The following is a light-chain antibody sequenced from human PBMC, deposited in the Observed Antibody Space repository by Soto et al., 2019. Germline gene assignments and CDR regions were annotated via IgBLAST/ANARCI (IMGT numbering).Light chain of an antibody. CDR2: DAS. Sequence: DIPMTQSPSTLSASVGDRVTITCRASQSIDKWLAWYQQKPGKAPKVLIYDASRLQSGVSSRFSGSMSGTEFNLTISSLQPDDFGTYYCQEYTLSSWTFGQGTKV. J-gene: IGKJ1*01. V-gene: IGKV1-5*01. CDR3: QEYTLSSWT. CDR1: QSIDKW.